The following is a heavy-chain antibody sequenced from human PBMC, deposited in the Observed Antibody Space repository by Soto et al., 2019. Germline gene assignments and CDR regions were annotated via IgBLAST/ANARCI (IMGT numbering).Heavy chain of an antibody. CDR2: IIPLLNTP. V-gene: IGHV1-69*01. J-gene: IGHJ6*02. CDR1: GGTFSSYA. D-gene: IGHD6-6*01. Sequence: QVQLLQSGAEVKKPGSSVKVSCRASGGTFSSYAVSWVRQAPGQGLEWMGVIIPLLNTPKYVQKFQGRVTITADASATTAYMELSSLRSEDTAVYYCARESSSPNYYYYGMDVWGQGTTVTVSS. CDR3: ARESSSPNYYYYGMDV.